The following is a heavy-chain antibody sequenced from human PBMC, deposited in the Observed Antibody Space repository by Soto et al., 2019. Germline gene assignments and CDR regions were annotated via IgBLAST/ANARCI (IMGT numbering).Heavy chain of an antibody. J-gene: IGHJ4*02. Sequence: EVQLLESGGGLVQPGGSLRLSCAASGFTFSSYAMSWVRQAPGKGLEWVSAISGSGGSTYYADSVKGRFTISRDNSKKPLYLQMNSRRAEDTAVYYCAKGNDYGDYLTAQFDYWGQGTLVTVSS. CDR2: ISGSGGST. D-gene: IGHD4-17*01. CDR1: GFTFSSYA. CDR3: AKGNDYGDYLTAQFDY. V-gene: IGHV3-23*01.